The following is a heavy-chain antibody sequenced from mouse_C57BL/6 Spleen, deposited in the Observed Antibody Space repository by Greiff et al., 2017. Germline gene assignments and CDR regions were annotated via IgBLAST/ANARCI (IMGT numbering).Heavy chain of an antibody. CDR3: ANCYGSSWFAY. J-gene: IGHJ3*01. CDR2: IDPSDSET. D-gene: IGHD1-1*01. V-gene: IGHV1-52*01. CDR1: GYTFTSYW. Sequence: VQLQQPGAELVRPGSSVKLSCKASGYTFTSYWMHWVKQRPIQGLEWIGNIDPSDSETHYNQKFKDKAALTVDKSSSTAYMQLSSLTSEDSAVYYCANCYGSSWFAYWGQGTLVTVSA.